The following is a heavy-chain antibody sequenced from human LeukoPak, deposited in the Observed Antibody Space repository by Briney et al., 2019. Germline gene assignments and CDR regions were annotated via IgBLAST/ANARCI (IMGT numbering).Heavy chain of an antibody. J-gene: IGHJ4*02. CDR1: GYTFTVYF. Sequence: ASVRVSCKASGYTFTVYFIHWVRQAPGQGPEWMGWINPNSGGTNYAQKFQGRVTMTRDTSINTTYMELSRLKSDDTAVYYCARDVRRNNSSHIDCWGQGALVTVSS. CDR3: ARDVRRNNSSHIDC. CDR2: INPNSGGT. D-gene: IGHD6-13*01. V-gene: IGHV1-2*02.